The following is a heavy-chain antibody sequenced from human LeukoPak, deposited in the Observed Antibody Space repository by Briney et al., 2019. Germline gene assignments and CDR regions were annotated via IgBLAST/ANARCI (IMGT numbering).Heavy chain of an antibody. J-gene: IGHJ5*02. CDR3: VKHVGSRWSNNRFDP. D-gene: IGHD6-13*01. V-gene: IGHV3-23*01. CDR2: VSRFGGTT. Sequence: GGSLGLSCAASGFTFDSYAMSWVRQAPGKGLEWVSAVSRFGGTTYYADSAKGRFTISRDNSNNTVYLQMNSLRVGDTALYYCVKHVGSRWSNNRFDPWGQGTLVTVS. CDR1: GFTFDSYA.